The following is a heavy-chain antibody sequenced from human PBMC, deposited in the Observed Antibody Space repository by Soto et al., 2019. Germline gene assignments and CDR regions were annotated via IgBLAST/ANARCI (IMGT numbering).Heavy chain of an antibody. D-gene: IGHD4-17*01. CDR2: IYWDDGK. CDR1: GFSLRTSGVG. J-gene: IGHJ4*02. CDR3: AHLTTGGFYFDY. V-gene: IGHV2-5*02. Sequence: QITLKESGPTLVKPTQTLTLTCTFSGFSLRTSGVGVGWIRQPPGKALEWLALIYWDDGKRYSPSLKSRLTIPKDTSKNQVVLRMTYMYPVDTATYYCAHLTTGGFYFDYWGQGTLVTVSS.